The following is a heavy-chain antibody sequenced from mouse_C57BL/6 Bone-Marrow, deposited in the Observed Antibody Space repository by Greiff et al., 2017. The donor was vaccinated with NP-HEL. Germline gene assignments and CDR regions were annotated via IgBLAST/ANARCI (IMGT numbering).Heavy chain of an antibody. CDR2: IRLKSDNYAT. Sequence: EVKLVESGGGLVQPGGSMKLSCVASGFTFSNYWMNWVRQSPAQGLEWVAQIRLKSDNYATHYAESVKGRFTISRDDSKSSVYLQMNNLRSEDTGIYYCTEGMDYWGQGTSVTVSS. CDR1: GFTFSNYW. J-gene: IGHJ4*01. CDR3: TEGMDY. V-gene: IGHV6-3*01.